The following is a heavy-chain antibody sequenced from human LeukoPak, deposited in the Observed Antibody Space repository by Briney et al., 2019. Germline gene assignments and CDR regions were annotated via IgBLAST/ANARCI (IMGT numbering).Heavy chain of an antibody. V-gene: IGHV3-53*01. D-gene: IGHD5-12*01. CDR1: GFTVSSNY. CDR2: LYSGGNT. CDR3: ARGMGGYGGYDY. Sequence: GGSLRLSCAVSGFTVSSNYMSWVRQAPGKGLEWVSVLYSGGNTYYADSVKGRFTVSRDNSKNTLYLQMNSLRAEDTAVYYCARGMGGYGGYDYWGQGTLVTVSS. J-gene: IGHJ4*02.